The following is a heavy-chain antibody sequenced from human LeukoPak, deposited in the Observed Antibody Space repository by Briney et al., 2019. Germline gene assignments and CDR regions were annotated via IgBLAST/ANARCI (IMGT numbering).Heavy chain of an antibody. Sequence: SETLSLTCTVSGGSISSYYWSWIRQPPGKGLEWIGYIYYSGSTYYNPSLKSRVTISVDTSKNQFSLKLSSVTAADTAVYYCAGITRVAAHYWGQGTLVTVSS. J-gene: IGHJ4*02. CDR2: IYYSGST. D-gene: IGHD6-13*01. CDR3: AGITRVAAHY. CDR1: GGSISSYY. V-gene: IGHV4-59*06.